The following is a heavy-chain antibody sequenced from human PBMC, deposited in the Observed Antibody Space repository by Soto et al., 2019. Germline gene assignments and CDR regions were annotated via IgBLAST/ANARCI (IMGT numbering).Heavy chain of an antibody. J-gene: IGHJ4*02. CDR2: VYYRGTT. V-gene: IGHV4-39*01. D-gene: IGHD6-19*01. Sequence: QLQLQESGPGLVKPSETLSLTGTVSGGSINSANYYWGWIRQPPGKGLEWIGNVYYRGTTYYTPSLKGRVTISVDTSKNQFSLKLSSVTAADSAVFFCVRHQRYSSGWYIDYWGQGTPVTASS. CDR1: GGSINSANYY. CDR3: VRHQRYSSGWYIDY.